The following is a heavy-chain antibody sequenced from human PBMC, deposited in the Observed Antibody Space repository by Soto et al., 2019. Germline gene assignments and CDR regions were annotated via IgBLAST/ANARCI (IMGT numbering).Heavy chain of an antibody. Sequence: GGSLRLSCAASGFTFSSYGMHWVRQAPDKGLEWVAVISYDGSNKYYADSVKGRFTISRDNSKNTLYLQMNSLRAEDTAVYYCAKEAMGAAAANPYYFDYWGQGTLVTVSS. CDR3: AKEAMGAAAANPYYFDY. CDR2: ISYDGSNK. J-gene: IGHJ4*02. D-gene: IGHD6-13*01. V-gene: IGHV3-30*18. CDR1: GFTFSSYG.